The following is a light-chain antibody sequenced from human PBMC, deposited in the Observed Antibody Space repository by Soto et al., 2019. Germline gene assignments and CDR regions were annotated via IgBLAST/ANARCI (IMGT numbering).Light chain of an antibody. Sequence: QSALTQPASVSGSPGQSITISCTGTSSDVGGYNYLSWYQQHPGKAPRVMIYEVSNRPSGVSNRFSGSKSGNTASLTISGLPAEDEADYFCSSYTTSGTPVFGGGTQLTVL. V-gene: IGLV2-14*01. J-gene: IGLJ3*02. CDR2: EVS. CDR3: SSYTTSGTPV. CDR1: SSDVGGYNY.